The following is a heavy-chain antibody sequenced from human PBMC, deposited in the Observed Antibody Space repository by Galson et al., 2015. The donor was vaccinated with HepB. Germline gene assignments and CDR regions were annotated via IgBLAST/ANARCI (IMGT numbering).Heavy chain of an antibody. CDR1: GFTFSSYG. CDR3: AKDRYRYRADLDY. D-gene: IGHD5-18*01. CDR2: ISYDGSNK. V-gene: IGHV3-30*18. J-gene: IGHJ4*02. Sequence: SLRLSCAASGFTFSSYGMHWVRQAPGKGLEWVAVISYDGSNKYYADSVKGRFTISRDNSKNTLYLQMNSLRAEDTAVYYCAKDRYRYRADLDYWGQGTLVTVSS.